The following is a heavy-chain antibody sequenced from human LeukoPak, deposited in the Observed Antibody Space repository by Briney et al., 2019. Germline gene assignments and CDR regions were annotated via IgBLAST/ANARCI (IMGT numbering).Heavy chain of an antibody. Sequence: SETLSLTCAVYGGSFNDNYWSWIRQPPGKGLEWIGEINHSGSTNYNPSLKSRVTISVDTSKNQFSLKLSSVTAADTAEYYCARGHYNRGYYANDYYYMDVWGKGTTVTVSS. D-gene: IGHD2/OR15-2a*01. CDR2: INHSGST. CDR3: ARGHYNRGYYANDYYYMDV. CDR1: GGSFNDNY. J-gene: IGHJ6*03. V-gene: IGHV4-34*01.